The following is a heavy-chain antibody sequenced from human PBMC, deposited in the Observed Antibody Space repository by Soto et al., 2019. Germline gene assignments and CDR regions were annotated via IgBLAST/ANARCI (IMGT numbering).Heavy chain of an antibody. J-gene: IGHJ5*02. Sequence: SETLSLTCTVSGGSISSGGYYWSWIRQHPGKGLEWIGYIYYSGSTYYNPSLKSRVTISVDTSKNQFSLKLSSVTAADTAVYYCASLWFGELSFWFDPWGQGTLVTVSS. D-gene: IGHD3-10*01. CDR2: IYYSGST. V-gene: IGHV4-31*03. CDR3: ASLWFGELSFWFDP. CDR1: GGSISSGGYY.